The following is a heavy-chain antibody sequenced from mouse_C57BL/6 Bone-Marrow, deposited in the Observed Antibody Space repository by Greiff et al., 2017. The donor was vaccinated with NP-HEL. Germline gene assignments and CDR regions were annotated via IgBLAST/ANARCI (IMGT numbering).Heavy chain of an antibody. Sequence: VQLKESGAELVRPGASVKLSCTASGFNIKDDYMHWVKQRPEQGLEWIGWIDPENGDTEYASKFQGKATITADTSSNTAYLQLSSLTSEDTAVYYCTTRVITTVVDWYFDVWGTGTTVTVSS. V-gene: IGHV14-4*01. CDR2: IDPENGDT. CDR1: GFNIKDDY. J-gene: IGHJ1*03. CDR3: TTRVITTVVDWYFDV. D-gene: IGHD1-1*01.